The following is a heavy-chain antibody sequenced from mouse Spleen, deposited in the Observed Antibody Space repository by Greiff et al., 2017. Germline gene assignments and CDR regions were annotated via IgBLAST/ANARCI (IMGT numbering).Heavy chain of an antibody. CDR1: GYSITSGYD. V-gene: IGHV3-1*01. J-gene: IGHJ1*01. CDR3: ARGPYGNYLGYFDV. D-gene: IGHD2-1*01. CDR2: ISYSGST. Sequence: EVKLMESGPGMVKPSQSLSLTCTVTGYSITSGYDWHWIRHFPGNKLEWMGYISYSGSTNYNPSLKSRISITHDTSKNHFFLKLNSVTTEDTATYYCARGPYGNYLGYFDVWGAGTTVTVTS.